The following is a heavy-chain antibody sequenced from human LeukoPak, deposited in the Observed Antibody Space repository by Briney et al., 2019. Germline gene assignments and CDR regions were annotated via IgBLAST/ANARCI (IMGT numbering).Heavy chain of an antibody. CDR2: INPNSGGT. CDR1: GYTFTGYY. CDR3: AGFGPLSTWIQLVPLDY. J-gene: IGHJ4*02. D-gene: IGHD5-18*01. V-gene: IGHV1-2*02. Sequence: ASVKVSCKASGYTFTGYYMHWVRQAPGQGLEWMGWINPNSGGTNYAQKFQGRVTMTSDTSISTAYMELSRLRSDDTAVYYCAGFGPLSTWIQLVPLDYWGQGTLVTVSS.